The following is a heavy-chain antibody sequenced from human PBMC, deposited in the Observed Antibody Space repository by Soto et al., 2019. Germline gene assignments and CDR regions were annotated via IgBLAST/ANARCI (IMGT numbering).Heavy chain of an antibody. CDR1: GYTFTSYY. Sequence: QVQLVQSGAEVKKPGASVKVSCKASGYTFTSYYMHWVRQAPGQGLECMGIINPSGGSTSYAQKFQGRVTMTRDTSTSTVYMELSSLRSEDTAVYYCARVGGPEGDDYYDSSGYPAGYWGQGTLVTVSS. J-gene: IGHJ4*02. D-gene: IGHD3-22*01. CDR2: INPSGGST. V-gene: IGHV1-46*01. CDR3: ARVGGPEGDDYYDSSGYPAGY.